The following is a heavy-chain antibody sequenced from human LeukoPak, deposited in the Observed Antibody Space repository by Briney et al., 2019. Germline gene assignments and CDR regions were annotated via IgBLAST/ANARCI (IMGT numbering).Heavy chain of an antibody. CDR1: GVSFSNYD. V-gene: IGHV4-59*01. CDR2: IYHTGSA. D-gene: IGHD4-11*01. J-gene: IGHJ4*01. Sequence: SETLSLTCTVSGVSFSNYDWSWIRQSPGKGLEWIGYIYHTGSANYSPSLKSRVSISIDTSKSQFSLRLISVTAADTAVYYCARRTSSNYVDYWGQGTLVIVSS. CDR3: ARRTSSNYVDY.